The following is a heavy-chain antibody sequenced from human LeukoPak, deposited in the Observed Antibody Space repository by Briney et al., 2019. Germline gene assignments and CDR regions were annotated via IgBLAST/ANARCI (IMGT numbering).Heavy chain of an antibody. CDR1: GYTFTGHY. Sequence: GASVKVSCKASGYTFTGHYLHWVRQAPGQGLDWMGWINPNSGATNYAQKFQGRVTITRDTSISTAYMELTRLRSDDTAVYYCARSSGWFDPWGQGSLVTVSS. D-gene: IGHD6-19*01. J-gene: IGHJ5*02. CDR3: ARSSGWFDP. V-gene: IGHV1-2*02. CDR2: INPNSGAT.